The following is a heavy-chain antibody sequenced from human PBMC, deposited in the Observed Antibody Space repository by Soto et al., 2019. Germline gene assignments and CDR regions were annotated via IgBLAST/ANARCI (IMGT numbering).Heavy chain of an antibody. Sequence: QAQLVQSGAEVKKPGSSVKVSCTASRGTFSYNTISWVRQAPGQGLEWMGRVIPMVGMSSYAQKFQGRLTITADKSTSTVYMVLNSLRPEDTAVYYCATNYGSGSTHFDYWGQGTLVTVSS. CDR3: ATNYGSGSTHFDY. J-gene: IGHJ4*02. CDR2: VIPMVGMS. CDR1: RGTFSYNT. D-gene: IGHD3-10*01. V-gene: IGHV1-69*02.